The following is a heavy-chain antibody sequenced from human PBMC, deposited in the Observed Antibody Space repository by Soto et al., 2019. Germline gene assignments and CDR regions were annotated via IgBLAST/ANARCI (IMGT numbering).Heavy chain of an antibody. CDR2: IIPIFGTA. D-gene: IGHD3-9*01. Sequence: QVQLVQSGAEVKKPGSSVKVSCKASGGTFSSYAISWVRQAPGQGLEWMGGIIPIFGTANYAQKFQGRVKLTADESTSTAYMELSSLRSEDTAVYYCARPYADYDILTGYPYYYYYYYGMDVWGQGTTVTVSS. CDR1: GGTFSSYA. J-gene: IGHJ6*02. V-gene: IGHV1-69*12. CDR3: ARPYADYDILTGYPYYYYYYYGMDV.